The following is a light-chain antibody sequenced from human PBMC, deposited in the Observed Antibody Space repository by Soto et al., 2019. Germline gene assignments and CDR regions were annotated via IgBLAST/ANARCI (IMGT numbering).Light chain of an antibody. CDR3: QQYDGSQLA. CDR1: QSVRSTY. V-gene: IGKV3-20*01. Sequence: EIMLTHSPGTLSLSPGERATLSCRASQSVRSTYSAWYQQKPGQAPRLLIYGASTRATGIPDRFSGSRSGTDFTLTISRLEPEDFAVYYCQQYDGSQLAFGGGTKVEIK. J-gene: IGKJ4*01. CDR2: GAS.